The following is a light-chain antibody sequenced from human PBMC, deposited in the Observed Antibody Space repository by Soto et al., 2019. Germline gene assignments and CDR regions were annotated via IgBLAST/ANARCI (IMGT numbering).Light chain of an antibody. CDR1: NIESKS. CDR3: QVWDGSSDLV. J-gene: IGLJ1*01. CDR2: YDD. V-gene: IGLV3-21*02. Sequence: SSELTQPPSVSVAPGQTATITCGGNNIESKSVHWYQQRPAQAPVLVIYYDDDRPSGIPERFSGSNSGNTATLTISRVEAGDEADYFCQVWDGSSDLVFGSGTKLTVL.